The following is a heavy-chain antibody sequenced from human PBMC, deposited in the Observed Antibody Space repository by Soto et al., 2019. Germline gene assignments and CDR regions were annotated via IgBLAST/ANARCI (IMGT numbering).Heavy chain of an antibody. V-gene: IGHV1-24*01. J-gene: IGHJ4*02. CDR2: FDPEDGET. D-gene: IGHD1-26*01. CDR3: ATDLARGRWEEPDY. Sequence: AAVKVSCKVSGDTLTELSMHWVRQAPGKGLEWMGGFDPEDGETIYAQKFQGRVTMTEDTSTDTAYMELSSLRSEDTAVYYCATDLARGRWEEPDYWGQGTLVTVSS. CDR1: GDTLTELS.